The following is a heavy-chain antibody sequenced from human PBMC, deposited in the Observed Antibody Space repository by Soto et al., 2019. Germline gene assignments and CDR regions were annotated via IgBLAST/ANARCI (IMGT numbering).Heavy chain of an antibody. CDR1: GGSISSYY. CDR3: ARDHGVGYGMDV. V-gene: IGHV4-59*01. CDR2: IYYSGST. Sequence: SETLSLTXTVSGGSISSYYWSWIRQPPGKGLEWIGYIYYSGSTNYNPSLKSRVTISVDTSKNQFSLKLSSVTAADTAVYYCARDHGVGYGMDVWGQGTTVTVSS. D-gene: IGHD3-16*01. J-gene: IGHJ6*02.